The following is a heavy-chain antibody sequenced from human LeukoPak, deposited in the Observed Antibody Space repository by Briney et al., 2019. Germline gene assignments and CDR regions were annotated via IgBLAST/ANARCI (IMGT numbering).Heavy chain of an antibody. D-gene: IGHD2-15*01. CDR3: VSGPYCSAGSCYYFDY. V-gene: IGHV4-31*03. Sequence: PSETLSLTCTVSGASVSSGGYYWSWIRQDPEKGLEWIGYIYNSGITYFNPSLKSRLTISVDTSKNQFSLKLSSVTAADTAVYYCVSGPYCSAGSCYYFDYWGQGTLVTVSS. CDR1: GASVSSGGYY. J-gene: IGHJ4*02. CDR2: IYNSGIT.